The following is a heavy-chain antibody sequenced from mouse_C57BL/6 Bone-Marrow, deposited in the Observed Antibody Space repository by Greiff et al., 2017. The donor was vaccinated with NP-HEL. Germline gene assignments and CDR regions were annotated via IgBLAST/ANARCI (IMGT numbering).Heavy chain of an antibody. CDR1: GYTFTSYW. D-gene: IGHD1-1*01. J-gene: IGHJ3*01. V-gene: IGHV1-55*01. Sequence: QVQLQQPGAELVKPGASVKMSCKASGYTFTSYWITWVKQRPGQGLEWIGDIYPGSGSTNYNEKFKSKATLTVDTSSSTAYMQLSSLTSEDSAVYYCSRRENYYYRGFAYWGQGTLVTVSA. CDR2: IYPGSGST. CDR3: SRRENYYYRGFAY.